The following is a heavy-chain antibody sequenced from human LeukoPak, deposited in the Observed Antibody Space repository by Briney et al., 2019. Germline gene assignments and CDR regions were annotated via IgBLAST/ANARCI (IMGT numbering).Heavy chain of an antibody. D-gene: IGHD3-3*01. V-gene: IGHV4-38-2*01. CDR3: ARYDSRGSGSSELEY. CDR1: GYSISIAYF. CDR2: IFRGGST. J-gene: IGHJ4*02. Sequence: SETLSLTCAVSGYSISIAYFWGLIRQPPGKGLEWIGRIFRGGSTSYNPSVNSRLTMSMDTSKNQFSLQLTSVSAADTAVYYCARYDSRGSGSSELEYWGQGILVTISS.